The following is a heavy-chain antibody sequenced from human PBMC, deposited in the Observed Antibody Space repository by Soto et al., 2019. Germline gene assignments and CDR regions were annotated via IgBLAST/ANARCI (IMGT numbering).Heavy chain of an antibody. CDR2: IGGDTSYT. CDR3: AKYPNGDYVGAFDS. V-gene: IGHV3-23*01. CDR1: GFSFSNYA. Sequence: EVQLLESGGGLVQPGGSLRLSCTASGFSFSNYAVTWVRQAPGKGLEWVSSIGGDTSYTYYADSVKGRFTISRDKSKNTVFLQMNSLRADDTAVYHRAKYPNGDYVGAFDSWGQGTLVTVSS. D-gene: IGHD4-17*01. J-gene: IGHJ4*02.